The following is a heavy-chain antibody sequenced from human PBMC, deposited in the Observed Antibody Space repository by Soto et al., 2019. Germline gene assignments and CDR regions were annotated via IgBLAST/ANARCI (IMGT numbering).Heavy chain of an antibody. CDR2: INHTGGT. CDR1: GGSVNVYY. J-gene: IGHJ5*02. CDR3: ATRITVFGLLIPPFDP. Sequence: SETLSLTCAVYGGSVNVYYWNWIRHPPGKGLEWIGEINHTGGTHYNPSLKSRVTTSVDTSKNQFSLRLSSVTAADTAIYYCATRITVFGLLIPPFDPWGQGTQVTVS. D-gene: IGHD3-3*01. V-gene: IGHV4-34*01.